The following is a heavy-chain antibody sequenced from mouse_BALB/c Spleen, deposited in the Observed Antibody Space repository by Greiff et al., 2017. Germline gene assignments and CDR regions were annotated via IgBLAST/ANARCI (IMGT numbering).Heavy chain of an antibody. D-gene: IGHD4-1*01. V-gene: IGHV4-1*02. CDR3: ARPITGTFAY. Sequence: EADGVDFSRYWMSWVRQAPGKGLEWIGEINPDSSTINYTPSLKDKFIISRDNAKNTLYLQMSKVRSEDTALYYCARPITGTFAYWGQGTLVTVSA. J-gene: IGHJ3*01. CDR2: INPDSSTI. CDR1: GVDFSRYW.